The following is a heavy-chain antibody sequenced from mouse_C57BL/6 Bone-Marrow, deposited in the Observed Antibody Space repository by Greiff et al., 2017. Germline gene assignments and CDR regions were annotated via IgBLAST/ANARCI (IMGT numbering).Heavy chain of an antibody. CDR2: INPNNGCT. V-gene: IGHV1-26*01. D-gene: IGHD1-3*01. CDR1: GYTFTDYY. CDR3: ARWGEWLDV. Sequence: EVQLQQSGPELVKPGASVKISCKASGYTFTDYYMNWVKQSPGKSLEWIGDINPNNGCTSYNQKFKGKATLTVDNSSSTAYMQLRSLTSEDSAVYECARWGEWLDVWGKGTSVTVSS. J-gene: IGHJ1*03.